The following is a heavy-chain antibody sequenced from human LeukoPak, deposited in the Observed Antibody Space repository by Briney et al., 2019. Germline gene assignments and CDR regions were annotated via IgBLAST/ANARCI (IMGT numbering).Heavy chain of an antibody. CDR1: GGTFSSYA. D-gene: IGHD6-19*01. CDR3: ARDLGRLDPFIRPDAFDI. Sequence: SVKVSCKASGGTFSSYAISWVRQAPGQGLEWMGGIIPIFGTANYAQKFQGRVTITADESTSTAYMELSSLRSEDTAVYYCARDLGRLDPFIRPDAFDIWGQGTMVTVSS. J-gene: IGHJ3*02. CDR2: IIPIFGTA. V-gene: IGHV1-69*13.